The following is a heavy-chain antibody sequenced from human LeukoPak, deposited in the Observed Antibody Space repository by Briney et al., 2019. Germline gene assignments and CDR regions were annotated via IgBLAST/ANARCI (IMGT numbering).Heavy chain of an antibody. V-gene: IGHV3-21*01. CDR3: AREWELLDY. J-gene: IGHJ4*02. CDR1: GFTFSSYS. Sequence: GGSLRLSCAASGFTFSSYSMNWVRQAPGEGLEWVSSISSSSSYIYYADSVKGRFTISRDNAKNSLYLQMNSLRAEDTTVYYCAREWELLDYWGQGTLVTVSS. D-gene: IGHD1-26*01. CDR2: ISSSSSYI.